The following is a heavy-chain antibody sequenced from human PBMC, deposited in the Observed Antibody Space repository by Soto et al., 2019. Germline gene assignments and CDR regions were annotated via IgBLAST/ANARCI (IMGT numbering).Heavy chain of an antibody. CDR2: ISNSFSDGNT. J-gene: IGHJ4*02. CDR1: GFTFSNYA. V-gene: IGHV3-23*01. Sequence: EVQLLESGGGLVQPGGSLRLSWAASGFTFSNYAMDWVRQAPGKGLEWVSAISNSFSDGNTHYADSVKGRFTISRDNDKNTVFLEMNSLRAEDTAVYYCAKVFSPEGGNYFDHWGQGTLVTVSS. CDR3: AKVFSPEGGNYFDH.